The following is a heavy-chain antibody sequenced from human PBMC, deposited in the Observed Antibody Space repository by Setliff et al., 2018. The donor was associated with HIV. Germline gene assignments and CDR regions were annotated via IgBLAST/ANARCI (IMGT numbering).Heavy chain of an antibody. CDR3: AREGSPIYYFDY. CDR1: GGTFRGFG. Sequence: SVKVSCKASGGTFRGFGISWVVQAPGQGLEWMGQIIPIFGTPRYAQKFQGRVTMTRDTSISTAYMEVSSLRSDDTAVYYCAREGSPIYYFDYWSQGTLVTVSS. D-gene: IGHD3-10*01. CDR2: IIPIFGTP. J-gene: IGHJ4*02. V-gene: IGHV1-69*05.